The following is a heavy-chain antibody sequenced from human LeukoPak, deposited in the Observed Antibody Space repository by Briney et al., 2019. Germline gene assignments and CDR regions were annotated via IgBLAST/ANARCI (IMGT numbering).Heavy chain of an antibody. CDR1: GGSISSYY. Sequence: SGTLSLTCTVSGGSISSYYWSWIRQPPGKGLEWIGYIYYSGSTNYNPSLKSRVTISVDTSKNQFSLKLSSVTAADTAVYYCARYSSGWYGVDYWGQGTLVTVSS. CDR3: ARYSSGWYGVDY. CDR2: IYYSGST. D-gene: IGHD6-19*01. J-gene: IGHJ4*02. V-gene: IGHV4-59*08.